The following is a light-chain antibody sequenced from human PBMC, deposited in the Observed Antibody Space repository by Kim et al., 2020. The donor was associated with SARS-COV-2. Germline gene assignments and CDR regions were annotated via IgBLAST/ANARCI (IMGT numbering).Light chain of an antibody. CDR3: QSADSSGTRWV. CDR2: KDS. CDR1: ALPKQY. V-gene: IGLV3-25*03. J-gene: IGLJ3*02. Sequence: PGQTARITCSGDALPKQYAYWYQQKPGQAPVLVIYKDSERPSGIPERFSGASSGTTVTLTISGVQAEDEADYYCQSADSSGTRWVFGGGTQLTVL.